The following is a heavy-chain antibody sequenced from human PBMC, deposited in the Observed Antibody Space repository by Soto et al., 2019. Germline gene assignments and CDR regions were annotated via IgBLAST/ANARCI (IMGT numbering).Heavy chain of an antibody. D-gene: IGHD2-15*01. CDR2: IYPGDSDT. CDR1: GYSFTSYW. J-gene: IGHJ5*02. Sequence: GESLKISCKGSGYSFTSYWIGWVRQMPGKGLEWMGIIYPGDSDTRYSPSLQGQVTISADKSISTAYLQWSSLKASDTAMYYCARLSDGCSGGSCYWFDPWGQGTLVTVSS. V-gene: IGHV5-51*01. CDR3: ARLSDGCSGGSCYWFDP.